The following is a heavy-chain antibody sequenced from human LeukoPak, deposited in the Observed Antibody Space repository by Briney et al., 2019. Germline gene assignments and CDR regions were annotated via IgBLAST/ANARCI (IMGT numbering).Heavy chain of an antibody. V-gene: IGHV3-11*01. J-gene: IGHJ4*02. CDR3: ARDKFETSGCFDY. CDR1: EFTLSDYY. Sequence: GGSLRLSCAASEFTLSDYYMSWIRQAPGKGLEWVSYISRSGTTIHYAASVKGRFTISRDNAKNSLYLQLDSLRADDTAVYFCARDKFETSGCFDYWGQGALVTVSS. D-gene: IGHD6-19*01. CDR2: ISRSGTTI.